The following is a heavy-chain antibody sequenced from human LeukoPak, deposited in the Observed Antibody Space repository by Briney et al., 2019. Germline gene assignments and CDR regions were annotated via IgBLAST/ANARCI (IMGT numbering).Heavy chain of an antibody. CDR1: GYTFTGYY. CDR2: ISAYNGNT. J-gene: IGHJ4*02. D-gene: IGHD3-22*01. CDR3: ARDGRNYYDSSLTVDY. V-gene: IGHV1-18*04. Sequence: GASVKVSCKASGYTFTGYYMHWVRQAPGQGLEWMGWISAYNGNTNYAQKLQGRVTMTTDTSTSTAYMELRSLRSDDAAVYYCARDGRNYYDSSLTVDYWGQGTLVTVSS.